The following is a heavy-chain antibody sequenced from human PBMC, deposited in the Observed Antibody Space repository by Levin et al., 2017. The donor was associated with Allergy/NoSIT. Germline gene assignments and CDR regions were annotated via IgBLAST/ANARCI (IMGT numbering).Heavy chain of an antibody. J-gene: IGHJ3*02. V-gene: IGHV3-48*02. CDR2: ISSGSSTR. CDR3: ARVSTYYDILTGYLPGAFDI. Sequence: GGSLRLSCAASGSTFNTYLMSWVRQAPGKGLECVSYISSGSSTRFYADSVKGRFTISRDNVKNSLYLQMNSLRDEDTAVYYCARVSTYYDILTGYLPGAFDIWGQGTVVTVSS. CDR1: GSTFNTYL. D-gene: IGHD3-9*01.